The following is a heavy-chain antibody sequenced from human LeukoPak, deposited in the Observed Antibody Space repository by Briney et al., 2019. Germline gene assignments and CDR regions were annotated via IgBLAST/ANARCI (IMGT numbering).Heavy chain of an antibody. CDR3: AKVFGGSGSYEFDY. CDR2: ISGSGGST. V-gene: IGHV3-23*01. Sequence: GGSLRLSCAASGFTFSSNGMSGVRQAPGKGLEWVSGISGSGGSTYYADSVKGRFTISRDNFKNTLYLQMNSLRGEDTAVYYCAKVFGGSGSYEFDYWGQGTLVTVSS. CDR1: GFTFSSNG. J-gene: IGHJ4*02. D-gene: IGHD3-10*01.